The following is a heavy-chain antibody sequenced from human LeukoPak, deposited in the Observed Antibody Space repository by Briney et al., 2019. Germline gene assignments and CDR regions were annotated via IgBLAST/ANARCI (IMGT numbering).Heavy chain of an antibody. CDR2: ISAYNGNT. CDR3: ARRDDYGGNGVEGFDY. J-gene: IGHJ4*02. V-gene: IGHV1-18*01. D-gene: IGHD4-23*01. Sequence: ASVKVSCKASGYTFTSYGISWVRQAPGQGLEWMGWISAYNGNTNYAQKLQGRVTMTTDTSTSTTYMELRSLISDDTAVYYCARRDDYGGNGVEGFDYWGQGTLVTVSS. CDR1: GYTFTSYG.